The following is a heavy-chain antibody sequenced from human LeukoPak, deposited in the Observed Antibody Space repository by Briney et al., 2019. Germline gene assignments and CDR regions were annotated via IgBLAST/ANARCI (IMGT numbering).Heavy chain of an antibody. CDR3: TYLSGSSRPDY. CDR2: INSDGSSI. V-gene: IGHV3-74*01. D-gene: IGHD3-10*01. CDR1: GFIFSSYW. Sequence: GGSLRLSCAASGFIFSSYWMHWVRQAPGKGLVWVSHINSDGSSITYADSVKGRFTISRDNAKNTLYLQMISLRAEDTAVYYCTYLSGSSRPDYWGQGTLVTVSS. J-gene: IGHJ4*02.